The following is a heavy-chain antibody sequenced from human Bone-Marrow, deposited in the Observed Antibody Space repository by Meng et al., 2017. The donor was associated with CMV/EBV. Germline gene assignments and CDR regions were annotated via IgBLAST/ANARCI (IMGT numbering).Heavy chain of an antibody. D-gene: IGHD3-3*01. CDR2: ISAYNGNT. CDR1: GYTFTSYG. Sequence: ASVKVSCKASGYTFTSYGISWVRQAPGQGLEWMGWISAYNGNTNYAQKLQGRVTMTTDTSTSTAYMELRSLRSDDTAVYYCARVPFFWSGYFPKPNFDYWGQGTLVTLSS. V-gene: IGHV1-18*01. CDR3: ARVPFFWSGYFPKPNFDY. J-gene: IGHJ4*02.